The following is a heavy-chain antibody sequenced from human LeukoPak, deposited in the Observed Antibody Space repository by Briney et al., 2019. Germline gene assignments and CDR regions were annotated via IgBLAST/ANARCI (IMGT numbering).Heavy chain of an antibody. D-gene: IGHD3-16*01. Sequence: ASVKVSCKTSGYTFTNYDINWVRQATGQGLEWMGWMNPNSGNTGYAQKFQGRVTMTRNTSISTAYMELSSLRSEDTAVYYCARGKVRGRPMNWFDPWGQGTLVTVSS. CDR2: MNPNSGNT. CDR3: ARGKVRGRPMNWFDP. CDR1: GYTFTNYD. V-gene: IGHV1-8*01. J-gene: IGHJ5*02.